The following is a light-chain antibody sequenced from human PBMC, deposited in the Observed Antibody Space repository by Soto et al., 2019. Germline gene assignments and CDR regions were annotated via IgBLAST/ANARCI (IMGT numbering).Light chain of an antibody. CDR1: SGHSSYI. CDR2: LEGSGSY. V-gene: IGLV4-60*02. CDR3: ETWDSNTRV. Sequence: QLVLTQSSSASASLGSSVKLTCTLSSGHSSYIIAWHQQQPGQAPRYLMKLEGSGSYNKGSAVPDRFSGSSSGAYRYLTISNLQFEDEDDYYCETWDSNTRVFGGGTKLTVL. J-gene: IGLJ3*02.